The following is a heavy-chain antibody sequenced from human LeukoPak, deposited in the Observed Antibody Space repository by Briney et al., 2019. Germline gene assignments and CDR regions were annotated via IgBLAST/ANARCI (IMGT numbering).Heavy chain of an antibody. CDR2: INPNSGNT. J-gene: IGHJ4*02. CDR1: GYTFTGYY. D-gene: IGHD1-14*01. Sequence: GASVKVSCKASGYTFTGYYMHWVRQAPGQGLEWMGWINPNSGNTGYAQKFQGRVTMTRNTSISTAYMELSRLRSDDTAVYYCARPAREGTELDYWGQGTLVTVSS. V-gene: IGHV1-2*02. CDR3: ARPAREGTELDY.